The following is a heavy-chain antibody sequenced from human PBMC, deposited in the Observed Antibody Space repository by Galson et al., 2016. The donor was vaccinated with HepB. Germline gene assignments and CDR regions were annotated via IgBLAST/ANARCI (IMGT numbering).Heavy chain of an antibody. CDR3: AKEARYGSGTYIDS. D-gene: IGHD3-10*01. V-gene: IGHV3-23*01. CDR1: GFAFSNFA. J-gene: IGHJ4*02. CDR2: SNARGDNI. Sequence: SLRLSCAGSGFAFSNFAMSWVRQAPGEGLEWISSSNARGDNIYYSASVKGRFTLSRDNSNNTLYLRMNSLRVEDTAIYYCAKEARYGSGTYIDSWGQGILVTVSS.